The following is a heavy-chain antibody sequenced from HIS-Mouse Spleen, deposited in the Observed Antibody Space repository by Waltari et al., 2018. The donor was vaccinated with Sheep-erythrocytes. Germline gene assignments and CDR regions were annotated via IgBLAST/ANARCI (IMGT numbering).Heavy chain of an antibody. Sequence: QLQLQESGPGLVKPSETLSLTCTVSGGPISSRSYYWGWYRQPPGKGLEWIGSIYYSGSTYYNPSLKSRVTISVDTSKNQFSLKLSSVTAADTAVYYCARVPPGYYDFWSGPTGPRWFDPWGQGTLVTVSS. J-gene: IGHJ5*02. CDR3: ARVPPGYYDFWSGPTGPRWFDP. D-gene: IGHD3-3*01. CDR1: GGPISSRSYY. CDR2: IYYSGST. V-gene: IGHV4-39*07.